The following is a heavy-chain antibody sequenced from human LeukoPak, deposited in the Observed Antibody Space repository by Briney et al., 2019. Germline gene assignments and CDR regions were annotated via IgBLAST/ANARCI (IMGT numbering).Heavy chain of an antibody. Sequence: SETPSLTCTVSGGSISSYYWSWIRQPPGKGLEWIGYIYYSGSTNYNPSLKSRVTISVDTSKNQFSLKLSSVTAADTAVYYCARDLGSPRYNWFDPWGQGTLVTVSS. D-gene: IGHD6-6*01. J-gene: IGHJ5*02. V-gene: IGHV4-59*01. CDR1: GGSISSYY. CDR3: ARDLGSPRYNWFDP. CDR2: IYYSGST.